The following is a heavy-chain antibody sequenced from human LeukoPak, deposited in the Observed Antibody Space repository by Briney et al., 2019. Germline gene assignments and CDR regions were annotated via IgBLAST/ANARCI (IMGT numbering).Heavy chain of an antibody. CDR3: VRERATMIGDAFHV. Sequence: GGSLRLSCAASGFSFSSYAIHWVRQAPGKGLEWVAVISFDGVTKYYADFVKGRFTFSRDNSKSTLYVQMNSLRPEDTGVYYCVRERATMIGDAFHVWGQGTMVTVS. V-gene: IGHV3-30*04. CDR1: GFSFSSYA. CDR2: ISFDGVTK. D-gene: IGHD5-12*01. J-gene: IGHJ3*01.